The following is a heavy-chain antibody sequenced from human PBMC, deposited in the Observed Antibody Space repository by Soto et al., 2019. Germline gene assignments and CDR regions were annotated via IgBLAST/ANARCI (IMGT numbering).Heavy chain of an antibody. J-gene: IGHJ4*02. D-gene: IGHD7-27*01. CDR1: VYTFSSYA. Sequence: ASVNVSCKASVYTFSSYAMHWVRQAPGKRLEWMGWINAGYGNTKSAQKFQDRVTISRDTSASTAYMELTSLRSEDTAVYYCARDTGDGTFDFWGQGTLVTVSS. CDR2: INAGYGNT. V-gene: IGHV1-3*01. CDR3: ARDTGDGTFDF.